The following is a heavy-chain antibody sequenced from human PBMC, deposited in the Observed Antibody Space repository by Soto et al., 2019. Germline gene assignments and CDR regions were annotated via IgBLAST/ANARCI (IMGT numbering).Heavy chain of an antibody. D-gene: IGHD1-26*01. Sequence: ASVKVSCKASGYTFTGYYMHWVRQAPGQGLEWMGWINPNSGGTNYAQKFQGWVTMTRDTSISTAYMELSRLRSDDTAVYYCARGGPGDTYYYMDVWGKGTTVTVSS. CDR3: ARGGPGDTYYYMDV. CDR2: INPNSGGT. V-gene: IGHV1-2*04. J-gene: IGHJ6*03. CDR1: GYTFTGYY.